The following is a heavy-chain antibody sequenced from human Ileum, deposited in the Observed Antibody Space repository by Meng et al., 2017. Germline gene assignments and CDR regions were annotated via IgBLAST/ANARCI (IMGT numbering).Heavy chain of an antibody. D-gene: IGHD3-10*01. CDR1: GFTFSSYS. CDR3: ARDSPSYYGSGMWDYYGMDV. CDR2: ISSSSSYI. J-gene: IGHJ6*02. V-gene: IGHV3-21*01. Sequence: GESLKTSCAASGFTFSSYSMNWVRQAPGKGLEWVSSISSSSSYIYYADSVKGRFTISSDNAKNSLYPQMNGLRAEDTAVYYCARDSPSYYGSGMWDYYGMDVWGQGTTVTVSS.